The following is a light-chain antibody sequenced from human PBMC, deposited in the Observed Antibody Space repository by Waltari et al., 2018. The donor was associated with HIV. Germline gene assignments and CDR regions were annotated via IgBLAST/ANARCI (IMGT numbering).Light chain of an antibody. CDR1: SSNIGADYF. CDR3: QSYDSSLSGPVV. V-gene: IGLV1-40*01. J-gene: IGLJ2*01. Sequence: QSVLTQPPSVSGAPGQRVTISCTGSSSNIGADYFVHWYQQLPGAAPKLLISGDGHRPSGVPDRFAGSKSGTSASLAITGRQAEDEADYYCQSYDSSLSGPVVFGGGTKLTVL. CDR2: GDG.